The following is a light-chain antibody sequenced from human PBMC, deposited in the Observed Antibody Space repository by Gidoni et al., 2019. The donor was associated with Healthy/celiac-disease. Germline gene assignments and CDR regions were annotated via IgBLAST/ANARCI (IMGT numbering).Light chain of an antibody. J-gene: IGKJ2*01. Sequence: DIQMTPSPSSLSASVGDRVTITCRASQSISSYLNWYQQKPGKAPKLLIYAASSLQSGVPSRFSGCGSGTDFTLTISSLQPEDVATYYCQQSYSTLYTFGQGTKLEIK. V-gene: IGKV1-39*01. CDR1: QSISSY. CDR2: AAS. CDR3: QQSYSTLYT.